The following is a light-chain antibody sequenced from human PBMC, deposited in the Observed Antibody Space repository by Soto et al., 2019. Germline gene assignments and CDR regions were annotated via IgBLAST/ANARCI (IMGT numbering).Light chain of an antibody. Sequence: EIVLTQSPGTLSLSPGERVTLSCRASQSVSSSYLAWYQQKPGQAPRLLIYGASSRATGISDRFSGSGSGTDFTLTISRLEPEDFAVYYCQQYGSSLSITFGQGTRPENK. V-gene: IGKV3-20*01. CDR3: QQYGSSLSIT. CDR2: GAS. CDR1: QSVSSSY. J-gene: IGKJ5*01.